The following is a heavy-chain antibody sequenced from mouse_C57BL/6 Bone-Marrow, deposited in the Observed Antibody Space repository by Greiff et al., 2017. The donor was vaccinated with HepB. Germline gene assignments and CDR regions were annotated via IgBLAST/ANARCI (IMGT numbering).Heavy chain of an antibody. CDR3: AREGLITFDV. CDR2: IDPSDSYT. J-gene: IGHJ1*03. Sequence: QVQLQQPGAELVMPGASVKLSCKASGYTFTSYWMHWVKQRPGQGLEWIEEIDPSDSYTNYNQKFKGKSTLTVDKSSSTAYMQLSSLTSEDSAVYYCAREGLITFDVWGTGTTVTVSS. CDR1: GYTFTSYW. D-gene: IGHD1-1*01. V-gene: IGHV1-69*01.